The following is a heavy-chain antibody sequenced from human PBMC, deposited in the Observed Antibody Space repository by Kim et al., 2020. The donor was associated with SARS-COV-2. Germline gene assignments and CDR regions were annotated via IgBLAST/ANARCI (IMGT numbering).Heavy chain of an antibody. CDR2: ISGSGGST. CDR3: AKVAVVVVGATQGDYGMDV. CDR1: GFTFSSYA. D-gene: IGHD2-15*01. Sequence: GGSLRLSCAASGFTFSSYAMSWVRQAPGKGLEWVSAISGSGGSTYYADYVKGRFTISRDNSKNTLYLQMNSLRAEDTAVYYCAKVAVVVVGATQGDYGMDVWGQGTTVTVSS. V-gene: IGHV3-23*01. J-gene: IGHJ6*02.